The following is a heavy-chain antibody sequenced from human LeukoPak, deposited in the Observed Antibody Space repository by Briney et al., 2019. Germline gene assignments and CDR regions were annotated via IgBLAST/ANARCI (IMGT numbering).Heavy chain of an antibody. J-gene: IGHJ2*01. V-gene: IGHV3-48*04. CDR3: ARDESAYSYGFHWYFDL. Sequence: GGSLRLSCAASGFTFSTYNMNWVRQAPGKGLEWLSHISGSGSTKYHADSVKGRFIVSRDNTKNSLYLQMNSLRVGDTAIYYCARDESAYSYGFHWYFDLWGRGTLVTVSS. CDR1: GFTFSTYN. CDR2: ISGSGSTK. D-gene: IGHD5-18*01.